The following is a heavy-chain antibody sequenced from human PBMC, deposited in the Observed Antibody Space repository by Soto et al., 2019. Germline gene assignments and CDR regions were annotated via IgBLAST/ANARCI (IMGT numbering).Heavy chain of an antibody. Sequence: GGSLRLSCAASGFTFSSYAMSWVRQAPGKGLEWVSAISGSGGSTYYAYSVKGRFTISRDNSKNPLDLQMNSLGAEDTAVYYCAKLGSYGTRSPFDYWGQGTLVTVSS. D-gene: IGHD5-18*01. CDR1: GFTFSSYA. CDR3: AKLGSYGTRSPFDY. CDR2: ISGSGGST. V-gene: IGHV3-23*01. J-gene: IGHJ4*02.